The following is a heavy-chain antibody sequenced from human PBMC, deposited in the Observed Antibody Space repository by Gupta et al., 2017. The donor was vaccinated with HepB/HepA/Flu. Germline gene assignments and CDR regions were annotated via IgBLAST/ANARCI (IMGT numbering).Heavy chain of an antibody. J-gene: IGHJ6*02. CDR2: FSSGSSHR. Sequence: EVQLVESGGGLVKPGGSLSLSCAASGFTFSACSINWVRQAPGKGLEWSSSFSSGSSHRFYEDSWKGLLNISRDNAKNSLYLQMNELRDDDTAVYYGARDRYSGDDSYYNYGMDVWGQGTTGTVAS. CDR3: ARDRYSGDDSYYNYGMDV. D-gene: IGHD5-12*01. CDR1: GFTFSACS. V-gene: IGHV3-21*01.